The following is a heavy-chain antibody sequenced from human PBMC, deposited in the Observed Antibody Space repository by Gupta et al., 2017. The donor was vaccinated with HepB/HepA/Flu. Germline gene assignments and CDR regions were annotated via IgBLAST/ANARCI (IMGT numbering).Heavy chain of an antibody. D-gene: IGHD5-24*01. CDR2: IIPILGIA. Sequence: QVQLVQSGAEVKKPGSSVKVSCKASGGTFSSYAISWVRQAPGQGLEWMGRIIPILGIANYAQKFQGRVTITADKSTSTAYMELSSLRSEDTAVYYCARAAREMATIHYYYGMDVWVQGTTVTVSS. CDR3: ARAAREMATIHYYYGMDV. V-gene: IGHV1-69*04. CDR1: GGTFSSYA. J-gene: IGHJ6*02.